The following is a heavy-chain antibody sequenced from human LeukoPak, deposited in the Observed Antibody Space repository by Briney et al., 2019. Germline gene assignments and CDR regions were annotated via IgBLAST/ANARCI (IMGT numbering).Heavy chain of an antibody. CDR1: GYIFTDYY. J-gene: IGHJ3*02. V-gene: IGHV1-46*01. CDR2: INPSGGST. D-gene: IGHD3-22*01. Sequence: ASVKVSCKASGYIFTDYYMHWVRQAPGQGLEWMGIINPSGGSTSYAQKFQGRVTMTRDMSTSTVYMELSSLRSEDTAVYYCARDRYYDSSGYYGQGDAFDIWGQGTMVTVSS. CDR3: ARDRYYDSSGYYGQGDAFDI.